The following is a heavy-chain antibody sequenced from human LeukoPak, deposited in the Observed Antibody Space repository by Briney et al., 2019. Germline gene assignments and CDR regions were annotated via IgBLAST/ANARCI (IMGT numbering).Heavy chain of an antibody. CDR2: IYHRGST. V-gene: IGHV4-30-2*01. CDR3: ARGDGSSWSYDAFDI. D-gene: IGHD6-13*01. CDR1: GGSISSDDYF. Sequence: SETLSLTCAVSGGSISSDDYFWSWIRQPPGKGLEWIGYIYHRGSTSYNPSLKSRVTISLDKSRNQFSLNLSSVTAADTAVYYCARGDGSSWSYDAFDIWGQGTMVTVSS. J-gene: IGHJ3*02.